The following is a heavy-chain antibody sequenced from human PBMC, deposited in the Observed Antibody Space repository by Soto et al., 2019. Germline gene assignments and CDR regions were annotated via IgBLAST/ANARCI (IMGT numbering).Heavy chain of an antibody. J-gene: IGHJ6*02. D-gene: IGHD3-10*01. CDR2: VYHNGNA. CDR1: GGSISTPGYS. CDR3: ASRPYSYYGLYG. Sequence: SATLSLTCTGSGGSISTPGYSWSWIRQPPEPAPEWIGYVYHNGNAYPKPSLKSRVTISLDGAKNQFSLKMTSVTAADTGLYYGASRPYSYYGLYGCGQGTTVTVSS. V-gene: IGHV4-30-2*01.